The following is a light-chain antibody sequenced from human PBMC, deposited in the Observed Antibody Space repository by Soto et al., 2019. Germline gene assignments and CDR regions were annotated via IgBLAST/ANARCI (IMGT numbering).Light chain of an antibody. CDR2: LGS. Sequence: DIVMTQSPLSLPVTPGEPASISCRSSQNLLNSNGYNYLDWYLQKPGQSPQLLIYLGSSRASGVPDRFSGSGSGTDFTLKISRVEAEDVGVYYCMQAIQTPLTFGGGTMVEIK. CDR3: MQAIQTPLT. CDR1: QNLLNSNGYNY. V-gene: IGKV2-28*01. J-gene: IGKJ4*01.